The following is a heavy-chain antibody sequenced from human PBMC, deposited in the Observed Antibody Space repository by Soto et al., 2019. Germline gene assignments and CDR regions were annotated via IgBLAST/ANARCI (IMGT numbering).Heavy chain of an antibody. CDR2: IYYSGST. V-gene: IGHV4-39*01. CDR3: ARNGHSSGYYPHYYYYYGMDV. CDR1: GGSISSSSYY. J-gene: IGHJ6*02. D-gene: IGHD3-22*01. Sequence: SETLSLTCTVSGGSISSSSYYWGWIRQPPGKGLEWIGSIYYSGSTYYNPSLKSRVTISVDTSKNQFSLKLSSVTAADTAVYYCARNGHSSGYYPHYYYYYGMDVWGQGTTVPVSS.